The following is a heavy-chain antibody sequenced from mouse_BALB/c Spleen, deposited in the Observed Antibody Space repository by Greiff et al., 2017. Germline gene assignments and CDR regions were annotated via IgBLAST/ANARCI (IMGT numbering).Heavy chain of an antibody. D-gene: IGHD4-1*01. CDR2: IRNKANGYTT. V-gene: IGHV7-3*02. J-gene: IGHJ4*01. CDR3: ARDNWGGYYYAMDY. Sequence: EVKVVESGGGLVQPGGSLRLSCATSGFTFTDYYMSWVRQPPGKALEWLGFIRNKANGYTTEYSASVKGRFTISRDNSQSILYLQMNTLRAEDSATYYCARDNWGGYYYAMDYWGQGTSVTVSS. CDR1: GFTFTDYY.